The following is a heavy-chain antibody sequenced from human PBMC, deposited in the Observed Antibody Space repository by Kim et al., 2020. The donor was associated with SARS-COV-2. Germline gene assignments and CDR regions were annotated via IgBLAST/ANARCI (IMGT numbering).Heavy chain of an antibody. CDR3: VGRDWGYYDGMDV. J-gene: IGHJ6*02. Sequence: YASTVQGRVTITADEATTTAYMEMSSLRTEDTAVYYCVGRDWGYYDGMDVWGQGTTVTVSS. D-gene: IGHD2-21*02. V-gene: IGHV1-69*01.